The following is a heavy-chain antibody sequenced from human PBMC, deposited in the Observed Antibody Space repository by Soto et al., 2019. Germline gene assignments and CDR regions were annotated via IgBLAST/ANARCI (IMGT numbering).Heavy chain of an antibody. J-gene: IGHJ6*03. D-gene: IGHD3-3*01. CDR3: ARNFCSGFTYYYYYMDV. Sequence: QVQLVQSGAEVKKPGASVKVSCKASGYTFTSYGISWVRQAPGQGLEWMGWISAYNGNTNYAQKLQGRVTMTTDTSTSTAYMELRSLRSDDTAVYYCARNFCSGFTYYYYYMDVWGKGTTVTVSS. CDR2: ISAYNGNT. V-gene: IGHV1-18*01. CDR1: GYTFTSYG.